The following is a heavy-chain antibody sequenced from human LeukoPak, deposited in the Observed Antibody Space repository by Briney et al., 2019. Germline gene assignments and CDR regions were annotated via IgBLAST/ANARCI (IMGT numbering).Heavy chain of an antibody. Sequence: PGGSLRLSCAASGFTFTNYAMSWVRQAPGKGLEWVSTISGDGDNTYYSDSVKGRFTISRDNSKNTLYLQMNSLRAEDTALYYCAANYDFWSGPHYWGQGTLVSVSS. D-gene: IGHD3-3*01. J-gene: IGHJ4*02. CDR2: ISGDGDNT. V-gene: IGHV3-23*01. CDR1: GFTFTNYA. CDR3: AANYDFWSGPHY.